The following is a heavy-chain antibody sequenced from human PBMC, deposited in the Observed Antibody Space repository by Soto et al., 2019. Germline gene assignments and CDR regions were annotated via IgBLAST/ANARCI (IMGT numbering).Heavy chain of an antibody. V-gene: IGHV3-23*01. J-gene: IGHJ4*02. CDR2: ISGSGGST. CDR1: GFTFSSYA. CDR3: AKRMESSGWGYYFDY. D-gene: IGHD6-19*01. Sequence: GGSLRLSCAASGFTFSSYAMSWVRQAPGKGLEWVSAISGSGGSTYYADSVKGRFTISRDNSKNTLYLQMNSLRAEDTAVYYCAKRMESSGWGYYFDYWGQGTLVTVSS.